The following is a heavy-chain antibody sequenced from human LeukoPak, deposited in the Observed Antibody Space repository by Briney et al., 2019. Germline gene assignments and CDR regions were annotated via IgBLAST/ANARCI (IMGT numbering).Heavy chain of an antibody. V-gene: IGHV1-8*03. D-gene: IGHD6-13*01. CDR3: ARTQHLVLRSPLDP. CDR2: MNPFSANT. J-gene: IGHJ5*02. CDR1: GYTFTNYD. Sequence: ASVKVSCKASGYTFTNYDIHWVRQATGQGLEWMGWMNPFSANTGYARKFQGRITITRNTSISTAYMELSSLRSEDTAVYYCARTQHLVLRSPLDPWGQGTLVTVSS.